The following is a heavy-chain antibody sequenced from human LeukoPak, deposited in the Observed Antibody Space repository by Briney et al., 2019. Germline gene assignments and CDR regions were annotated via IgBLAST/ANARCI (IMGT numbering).Heavy chain of an antibody. CDR1: GFTFSSYG. CDR3: AVMTTVIHFDY. D-gene: IGHD4-17*01. V-gene: IGHV3-21*01. Sequence: GGSLRLSCAASGFTFSSYGMHWVRQAPGKGLEWVSSISSSSSYIYYADSVKGRFTISRDNAKNSPYLQMNSLRAEDTAVYYCAVMTTVIHFDYWGQGTLVTASS. CDR2: ISSSSSYI. J-gene: IGHJ4*02.